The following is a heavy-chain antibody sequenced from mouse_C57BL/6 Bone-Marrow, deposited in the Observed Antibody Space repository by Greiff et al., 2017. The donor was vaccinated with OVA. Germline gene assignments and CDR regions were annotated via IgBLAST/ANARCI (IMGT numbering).Heavy chain of an antibody. Sequence: EVQLQQSGPGLAKPSQTLSLTCSVTGYSITSDYWNWIRKFPGNKLEYMGYISYSGSTYYNPSLKSRISITRDTSKNQYYLQLNSVTTEDTATYYCARGGDGYYVGYWYFDVWGTGTTVTVSS. CDR3: ARGGDGYYVGYWYFDV. V-gene: IGHV3-8*01. CDR2: ISYSGST. D-gene: IGHD2-3*01. CDR1: GYSITSDY. J-gene: IGHJ1*03.